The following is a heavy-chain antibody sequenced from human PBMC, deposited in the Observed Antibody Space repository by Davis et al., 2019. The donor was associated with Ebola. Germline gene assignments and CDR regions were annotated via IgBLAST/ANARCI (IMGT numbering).Heavy chain of an antibody. CDR1: GFTFSNAW. V-gene: IGHV4-4*02. J-gene: IGHJ5*02. CDR2: INHSGST. Sequence: MPGGSLRLSCAASGFTFSNAWMSWVRQAPGKGLEWIGEINHSGSTNYNPSLKSRVTISVDKSKNQFSLKLSSVTAADTAVYYCASREGPWGQGTLVTVSS. CDR3: ASREGP.